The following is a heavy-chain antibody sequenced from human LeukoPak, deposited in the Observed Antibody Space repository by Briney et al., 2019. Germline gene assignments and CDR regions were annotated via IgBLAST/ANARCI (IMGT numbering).Heavy chain of an antibody. D-gene: IGHD6-13*01. Sequence: KPSETLSLTCTVSGGSVSSGSYYWSWIRQPPGKGLEWIGYIYYSGSTNYNPSLKSRVTISVDTSKNQFSLKLSSVTAADTAVYYCARVAGPSWYGWHPDAFDIWGQGTMVTVSS. CDR1: GGSVSSGSYY. CDR3: ARVAGPSWYGWHPDAFDI. CDR2: IYYSGST. J-gene: IGHJ3*02. V-gene: IGHV4-61*01.